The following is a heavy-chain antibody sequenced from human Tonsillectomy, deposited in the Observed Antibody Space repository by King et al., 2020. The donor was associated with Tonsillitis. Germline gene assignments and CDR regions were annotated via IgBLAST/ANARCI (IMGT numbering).Heavy chain of an antibody. CDR2: ISSSSSYT. D-gene: IGHD2-15*01. V-gene: IGHV3-11*06. J-gene: IGHJ4*02. Sequence: VQLVESGGGLVKPGGSLRLSCAASGFTFSYYYMSWIRQAPGKGLEWVSYISSSSSYTNYADSVKGRFTISRDNAKNSLYLQMNSLRAEDTAVYYCARTRDHCSGGSCYSAPHDYWGQGTLVTVSS. CDR1: GFTFSYYY. CDR3: ARTRDHCSGGSCYSAPHDY.